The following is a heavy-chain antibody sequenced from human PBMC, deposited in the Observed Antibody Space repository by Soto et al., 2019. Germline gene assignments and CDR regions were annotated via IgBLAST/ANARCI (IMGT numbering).Heavy chain of an antibody. Sequence: RASVKVSCKASGGTFSSYAISWVRQAPGQGLEWMGGIIPIFGTANYAQKFQGRVTITADESTSTAYMELSSLRSEDTAVYYCARHYYDSSGPFDYWGRGTLVTVSS. CDR3: ARHYYDSSGPFDY. CDR2: IIPIFGTA. V-gene: IGHV1-69*13. J-gene: IGHJ4*02. CDR1: GGTFSSYA. D-gene: IGHD3-22*01.